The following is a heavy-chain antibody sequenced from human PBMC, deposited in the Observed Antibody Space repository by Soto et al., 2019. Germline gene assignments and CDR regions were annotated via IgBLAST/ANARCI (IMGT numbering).Heavy chain of an antibody. J-gene: IGHJ6*03. CDR3: AKDGSLSDIYCNSTSCYFNHMDF. CDR1: RFTVTEHT. Sequence: GRTPGLDYRSCRFTVTEHTMSWLPPARRKRLQWVSAISGSGGTTYYADSVKGRFTISRDNSKNTLYLQMNSLTAEDTAVYYCAKDGSLSDIYCNSTSCYFNHMDFWGKGTTVTVSS. CDR2: ISGSGGTT. D-gene: IGHD2-2*01. V-gene: IGHV3-23*01.